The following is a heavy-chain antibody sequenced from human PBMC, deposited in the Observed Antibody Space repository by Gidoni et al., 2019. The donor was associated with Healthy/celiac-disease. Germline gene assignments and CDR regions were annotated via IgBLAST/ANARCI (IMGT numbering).Heavy chain of an antibody. CDR1: GYSISSGYY. J-gene: IGHJ4*02. V-gene: IGHV4-38-2*02. Sequence: QVQLQESGPGLVTPSETLSLTCAVSGYSISSGYYWGWIRQPPGKGLEWIGSIYHSGSTYYNPSLKSRVTISVDTSKNQFSLKLSSVTAADTAVYYCAREPVAAAGPFDYWGQGTLVTVSS. D-gene: IGHD6-13*01. CDR3: AREPVAAAGPFDY. CDR2: IYHSGST.